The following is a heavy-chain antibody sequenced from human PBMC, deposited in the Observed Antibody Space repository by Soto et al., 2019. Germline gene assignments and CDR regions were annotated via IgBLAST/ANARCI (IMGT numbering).Heavy chain of an antibody. CDR3: AGYDFWSGSPQGYYYGMDV. CDR2: IYYSGST. CDR1: GGSISSSSYY. V-gene: IGHV4-39*01. Sequence: SETLSLTCTASGGSISSSSYYWGWIRQPPGKGLEWIGSIYYSGSTYYNPSLKSRVTISVDTSKNQFSLKLSSVTAADTAVYYCAGYDFWSGSPQGYYYGMDVWGQGTTVTVSS. D-gene: IGHD3-3*01. J-gene: IGHJ6*02.